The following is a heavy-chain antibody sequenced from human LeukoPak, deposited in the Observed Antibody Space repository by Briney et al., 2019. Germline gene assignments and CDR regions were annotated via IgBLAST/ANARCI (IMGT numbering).Heavy chain of an antibody. V-gene: IGHV3-48*03. CDR1: GFTFSGYE. Sequence: GGSLTLSCAASGFTFSGYEMNWVRQAPGKGLEWVSYISRSGTIISYADSVKGRFTISRDNAKNSLYLQMNSLRAEDTAVYYCARERDDYYFDYWGQGTLVTVSS. D-gene: IGHD3-3*01. CDR3: ARERDDYYFDY. CDR2: ISRSGTII. J-gene: IGHJ4*02.